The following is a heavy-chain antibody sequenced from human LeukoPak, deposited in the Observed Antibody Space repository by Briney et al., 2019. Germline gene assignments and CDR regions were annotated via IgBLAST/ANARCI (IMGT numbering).Heavy chain of an antibody. Sequence: GGSLRLSCVTSGFTFSIYAMSWVRQAPGKGLEWVSGISRSGDSTYYADSVKGRFTFSRDNSKNTLYLQMNSLRAEDTALYYCAKVEDVWGQGTVVTVSS. CDR1: GFTFSIYA. V-gene: IGHV3-23*01. CDR2: ISRSGDST. J-gene: IGHJ3*01. CDR3: AKVEDV.